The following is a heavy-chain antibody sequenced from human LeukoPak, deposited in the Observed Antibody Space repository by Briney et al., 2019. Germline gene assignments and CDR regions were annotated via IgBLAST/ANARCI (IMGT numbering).Heavy chain of an antibody. D-gene: IGHD2/OR15-2a*01. CDR2: INPNSGGT. J-gene: IGHJ5*02. Sequence: GASVKVSCKASGYTFTGYYMHWVRQAPGQGLEWMGWINPNSGGTNYAQKFQGRVTMTRDTSTSTAYMELSRLRSDDTAVYYCAQSTILGNWFDPWGQGTLVTVSS. CDR1: GYTFTGYY. CDR3: AQSTILGNWFDP. V-gene: IGHV1-2*02.